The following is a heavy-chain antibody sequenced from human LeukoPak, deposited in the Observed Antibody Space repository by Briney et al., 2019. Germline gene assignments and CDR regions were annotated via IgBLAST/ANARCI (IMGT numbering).Heavy chain of an antibody. D-gene: IGHD3-22*01. CDR1: GVPISSYY. CDR2: IHNSGIT. Sequence: SETLSLTCTVPGVPISSYYWSWIRQPPGKGLEWIGYIHNSGITNYNPSLKSRVTISVDTSKNQFSLKLSSVTAADTAVYYCARDRYYYDSSGTRWFDPWGQGTLVTVSS. V-gene: IGHV4-59*01. J-gene: IGHJ5*02. CDR3: ARDRYYYDSSGTRWFDP.